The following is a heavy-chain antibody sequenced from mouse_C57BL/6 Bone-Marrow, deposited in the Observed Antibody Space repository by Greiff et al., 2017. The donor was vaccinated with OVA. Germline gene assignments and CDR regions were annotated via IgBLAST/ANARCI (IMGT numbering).Heavy chain of an antibody. CDR1: GYTFTSYW. D-gene: IGHD2-4*01. J-gene: IGHJ2*01. CDR2: IYPGSGST. CDR3: ASYYDYDAYSFDY. V-gene: IGHV1-55*01. Sequence: QVQLQQPGAELVKPGASVKMSCKASGYTFTSYWITWVKQRPGQGLEWIGDIYPGSGSTNYNEKFKSKATLTVDTSSSTAYMQLSSLTSEDSAVYYCASYYDYDAYSFDYWGQGTTLTVSS.